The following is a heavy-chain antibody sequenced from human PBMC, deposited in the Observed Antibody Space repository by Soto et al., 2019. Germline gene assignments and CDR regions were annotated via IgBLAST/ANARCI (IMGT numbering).Heavy chain of an antibody. D-gene: IGHD3-16*01. CDR2: ISYDGSNK. V-gene: IGHV3-30-3*01. CDR3: ARAPGGRSFYYYGMDV. J-gene: IGHJ6*02. CDR1: GFTFSSYA. Sequence: PGGSLRLSCAASGFTFSSYAMHWVRQAPGKGLEWVAVISYDGSNKYYADSVKGRFTISRDNSKNTLYLQMNSLRAEDTAVYYCARAPGGRSFYYYGMDVWGQGTTVTVS.